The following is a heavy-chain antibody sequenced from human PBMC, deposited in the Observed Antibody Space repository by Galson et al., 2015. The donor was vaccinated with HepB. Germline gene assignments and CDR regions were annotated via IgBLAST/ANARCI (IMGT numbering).Heavy chain of an antibody. CDR1: GYNSNTYS. D-gene: IGHD4-17*01. J-gene: IGHJ6*03. V-gene: IGHV3-48*01. Sequence: SLRLSCAASGYNSNTYSMNWVRQAPGKGLEWVSYISGSSTTINYVGSVRGRFTISRDNGKNSLYLQMNSLRAEDTAVYYCARVRYGDYSHYYYYMDVWGKGTTVTVSS. CDR2: ISGSSTTI. CDR3: ARVRYGDYSHYYYYMDV.